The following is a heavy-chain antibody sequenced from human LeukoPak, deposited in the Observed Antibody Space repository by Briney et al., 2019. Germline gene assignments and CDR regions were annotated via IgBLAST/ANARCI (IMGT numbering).Heavy chain of an antibody. CDR2: IKQDGSEK. J-gene: IGHJ3*01. Sequence: PGGSLRVSCAASGFTFSTYWMSWVRQAPGKGLEWVANIKQDGSEKYYVDSVKGRFTISRGNTKNSLSLQMNSLRVEDTAVYYCARGGFYTDPDAFDVWGQGTMVTVSS. CDR3: ARGGFYTDPDAFDV. D-gene: IGHD2/OR15-2a*01. CDR1: GFTFSTYW. V-gene: IGHV3-7*04.